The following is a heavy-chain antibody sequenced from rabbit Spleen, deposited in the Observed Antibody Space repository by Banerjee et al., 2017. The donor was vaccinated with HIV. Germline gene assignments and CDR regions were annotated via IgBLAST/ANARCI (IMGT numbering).Heavy chain of an antibody. V-gene: IGHV1S45*01. CDR1: GLDFSSSYW. J-gene: IGHJ4*01. CDR3: ARDVAGREDFNL. Sequence: QEQLEESGGDLVKPGASLTLTCKASGLDFSSSYWICWVRQAPGKWLKWVACIDVGKSGNTYYASWAKGRFTISKTSSTTVTLQMTSLTAADTATYFCARDVAGREDFNLWGPGTLVTVS. D-gene: IGHD4-2*01. CDR2: IDVGKSGNT.